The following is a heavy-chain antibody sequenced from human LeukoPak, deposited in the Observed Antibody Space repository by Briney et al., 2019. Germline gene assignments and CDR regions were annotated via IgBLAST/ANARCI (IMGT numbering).Heavy chain of an antibody. D-gene: IGHD2-8*01. CDR2: INAGNGDT. CDR3: ARTDCTNGVCFYGMDV. V-gene: IGHV1-3*01. Sequence: GASVKVSCKASGYTFSSYTIHWVRQAPGQRLEWMGWINAGNGDTKYSQKFQHRVIITRDTLASAAYLDLSSLRSEDTAVYYCARTDCTNGVCFYGMDVWGQWTTVTVSS. J-gene: IGHJ6*02. CDR1: GYTFSSYT.